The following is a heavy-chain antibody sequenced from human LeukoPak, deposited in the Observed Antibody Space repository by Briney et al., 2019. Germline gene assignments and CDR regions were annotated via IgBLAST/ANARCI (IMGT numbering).Heavy chain of an antibody. D-gene: IGHD3-10*01. CDR2: IRSSTTYV. CDR3: ARDPRYGSELNWFDP. Sequence: PGGSLRLSCAASGFTFSNYNMNWVRQAPGKGLEWVSSIRSSTTYVYYADSVEGRFTISRDNAKNSLYLQMNSLRAEDTAVYYCARDPRYGSELNWFDPWGQGTLVTVSS. CDR1: GFTFSNYN. J-gene: IGHJ5*02. V-gene: IGHV3-21*04.